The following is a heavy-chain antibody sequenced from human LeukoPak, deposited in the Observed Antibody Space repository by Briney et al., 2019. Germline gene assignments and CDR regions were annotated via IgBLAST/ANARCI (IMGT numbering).Heavy chain of an antibody. D-gene: IGHD4-23*01. V-gene: IGHV3-33*01. CDR3: ARGTDYGGNSVDC. CDR2: IWYDGSNK. CDR1: GFTFSSYG. J-gene: IGHJ4*02. Sequence: GGSLRLSCAASGFTFSSYGMHWVRQAPGKGLEWVAVIWYDGSNKYYADSVKGRFTISRDNSKNTLYLQMNSLRAEDTAVYYCARGTDYGGNSVDCWGQGTLVTVSS.